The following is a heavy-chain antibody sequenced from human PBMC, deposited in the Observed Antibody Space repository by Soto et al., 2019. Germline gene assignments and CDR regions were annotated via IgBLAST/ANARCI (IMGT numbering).Heavy chain of an antibody. Sequence: SETLSLTCPVSGGSIINSYWSWIRQPPGKGLEWIGYIYYSGSTNYNPSLKSRVTISVDTSKNQFSLRLSSVTAADAAVYYCAGGDRWLDPWGRGTLVTVSS. J-gene: IGHJ5*02. CDR2: IYYSGST. V-gene: IGHV4-59*01. D-gene: IGHD2-15*01. CDR1: GGSIINSY. CDR3: AGGDRWLDP.